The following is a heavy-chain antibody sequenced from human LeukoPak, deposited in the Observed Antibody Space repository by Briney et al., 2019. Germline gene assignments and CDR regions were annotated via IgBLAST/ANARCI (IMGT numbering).Heavy chain of an antibody. V-gene: IGHV3-11*01. J-gene: IGHJ4*02. CDR1: GFTFSDYY. D-gene: IGHD3-9*01. CDR2: IIISGSTI. Sequence: SGGSLRLSCAASGFTFSDYYMSRNPQAPGEGLEWVSYIIISGSTIYYADSVKGRFTISRDNAKNSLYLQMNSLRAEDTAVYYCAREYYDILTGYSTNSLDYWGQGTLVTVSS. CDR3: AREYYDILTGYSTNSLDY.